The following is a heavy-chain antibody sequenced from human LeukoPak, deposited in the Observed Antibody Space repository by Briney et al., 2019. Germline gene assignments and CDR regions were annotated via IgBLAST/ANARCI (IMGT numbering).Heavy chain of an antibody. V-gene: IGHV4-61*02. CDR3: ATGYSSSWYTPPSYFDY. J-gene: IGHJ4*02. Sequence: SETLSLTCTVSGGSISSGTYYWSWIRQPAGKGLEWIGRIYTSGSTNYNPSLKSRVTISVDTSKNQFALQLNSVTPEDTAVYYCATGYSSSWYTPPSYFDYWGQGTLVTVSS. CDR1: GGSISSGTYY. CDR2: IYTSGST. D-gene: IGHD6-13*01.